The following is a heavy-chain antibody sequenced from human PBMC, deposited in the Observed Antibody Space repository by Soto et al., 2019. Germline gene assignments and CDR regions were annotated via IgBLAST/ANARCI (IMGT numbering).Heavy chain of an antibody. CDR2: IYSSGST. J-gene: IGHJ5*02. CDR3: ARGQRFSDWFDP. Sequence: TLSLTCTVSGGAISTYYWTWIRQPAGKGLEWIGRIYSSGSTKYNPSLQSRVTMSLDTSNNQFSLRLTSVTAADTAVYYCARGQRFSDWFDPWGQGTLVTVSS. CDR1: GGAISTYY. D-gene: IGHD3-3*01. V-gene: IGHV4-4*07.